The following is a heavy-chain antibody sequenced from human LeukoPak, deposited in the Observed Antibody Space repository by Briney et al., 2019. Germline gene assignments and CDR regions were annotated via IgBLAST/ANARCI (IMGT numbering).Heavy chain of an antibody. Sequence: SETLSLTCTVSGGSISSYYWSWIRQPPGKGLEWIGYIYYSGSTNYNPSLKSRVTISVDTSKNKFSLKLSSVTAADTAVYYCARGGSYLGHCDYWGQGSLVTVSS. D-gene: IGHD1-26*01. CDR1: GGSISSYY. CDR3: ARGGSYLGHCDY. CDR2: IYYSGST. V-gene: IGHV4-59*01. J-gene: IGHJ4*02.